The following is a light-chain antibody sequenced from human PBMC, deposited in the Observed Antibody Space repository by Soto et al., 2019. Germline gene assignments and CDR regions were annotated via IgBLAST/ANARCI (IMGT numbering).Light chain of an antibody. CDR1: GSDVGGYNY. CDR2: EVS. CDR3: SSYTSTSSYV. V-gene: IGLV2-14*01. J-gene: IGLJ1*01. Sequence: QPPSVSGSPGHLLTISRTGTGSDVGGYNYLSWYQQHPGKAPKLMIYEVSNRPSGVSTRFSGSKSVNTAPLTISGLEAEDEADYYCSSYTSTSSYVFGTGTKVTV.